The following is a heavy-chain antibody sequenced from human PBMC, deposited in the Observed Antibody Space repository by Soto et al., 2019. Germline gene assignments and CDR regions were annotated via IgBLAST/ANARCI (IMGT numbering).Heavy chain of an antibody. D-gene: IGHD1-26*01. CDR2: IYPGDSDT. V-gene: IGHV5-51*01. CDR1: GYSFISYW. CDR3: ARPPRGWSSHFDY. J-gene: IGHJ4*02. Sequence: GESLKISCKGSGYSFISYWIAWVRQTPGKGLEWMGIIYPGDSDTRYSPSFHGQVTISVDKSISTAYLQWSSLKASYSAMYYCARPPRGWSSHFDYWGQGTRVTVSS.